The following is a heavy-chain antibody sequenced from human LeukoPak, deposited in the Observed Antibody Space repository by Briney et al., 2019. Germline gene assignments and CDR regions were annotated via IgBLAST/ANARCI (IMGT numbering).Heavy chain of an antibody. Sequence: GRSLRLSCAASGFTFSSYGMHWVRQAPGKGLEWVAVIWYDGSNKYYADSVKGRFTISRDNSKNTLYLQMNSLRAEDTAVYYCAKEEDIVVVPAARFDPWGQGTLVTVSS. CDR2: IWYDGSNK. CDR1: GFTFSSYG. J-gene: IGHJ5*02. D-gene: IGHD2-2*01. CDR3: AKEEDIVVVPAARFDP. V-gene: IGHV3-33*06.